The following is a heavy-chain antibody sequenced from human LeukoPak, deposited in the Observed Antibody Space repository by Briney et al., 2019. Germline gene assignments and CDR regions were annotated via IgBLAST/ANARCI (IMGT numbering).Heavy chain of an antibody. J-gene: IGHJ3*02. Sequence: ASVKVSCKASGYTFTGYYIHWMRQAPGQGLEWVGWINPNSGGTNYAQNFQGRVTVTRDTSTATAYMELRWLTSDDTAVYYCARDLFTRKTLGNWDSRAFHIWGQGTMVTVSS. CDR2: INPNSGGT. CDR3: ARDLFTRKTLGNWDSRAFHI. D-gene: IGHD1-14*01. CDR1: GYTFTGYY. V-gene: IGHV1-2*02.